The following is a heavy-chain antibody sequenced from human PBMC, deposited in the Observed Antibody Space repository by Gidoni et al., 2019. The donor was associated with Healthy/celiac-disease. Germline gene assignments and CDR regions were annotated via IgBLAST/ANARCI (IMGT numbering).Heavy chain of an antibody. Sequence: EVQLVESGGGLVKPGGSLRLSCAASGFTFSSVSLNWVRQAPGKGLEWVSSISSSSSYIYYADSVKGRFTISRDNAKNSLYLQMNSLRAEDTAVYYCARGDTYYYDSSGYYGPHDYWGQGTLVTVSS. D-gene: IGHD3-22*01. J-gene: IGHJ4*02. V-gene: IGHV3-21*01. CDR1: GFTFSSVS. CDR2: ISSSSSYI. CDR3: ARGDTYYYDSSGYYGPHDY.